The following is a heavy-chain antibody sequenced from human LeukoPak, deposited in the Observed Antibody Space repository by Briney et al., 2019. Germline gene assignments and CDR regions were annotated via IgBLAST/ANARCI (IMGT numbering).Heavy chain of an antibody. V-gene: IGHV3-30*04. CDR1: GFSFSDSV. CDR3: AREGSAELLIWSDYFDY. D-gene: IGHD1-26*01. Sequence: QPGGSLRLSCVASGFSFSDSVIHWVRQAPGKGLEWVAVISYDGSNKYYADSVKGRFTISRDNSKNTLYLQMNSLRAEDTAVYYCAREGSAELLIWSDYFDYWGQGTLVTVSS. CDR2: ISYDGSNK. J-gene: IGHJ4*02.